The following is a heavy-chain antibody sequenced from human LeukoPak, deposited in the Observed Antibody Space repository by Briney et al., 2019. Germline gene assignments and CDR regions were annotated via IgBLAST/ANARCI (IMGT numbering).Heavy chain of an antibody. CDR2: FDPEDGGT. CDR3: ATDLVVAANGIFDY. J-gene: IGHJ4*02. CDR1: GYTLTELS. D-gene: IGHD2-15*01. V-gene: IGHV1-24*01. Sequence: GASVKVSCKASGYTLTELSMHWVRQAPGKGLEWMGGFDPEDGGTIYAQKFQGRVTMTEDTSTDTAYMELSSLRSEDTAVYYCATDLVVAANGIFDYWGQGTLVTVSS.